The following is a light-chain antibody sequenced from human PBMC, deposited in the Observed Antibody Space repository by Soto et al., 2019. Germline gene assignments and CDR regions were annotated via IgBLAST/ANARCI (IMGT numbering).Light chain of an antibody. CDR3: QQYNRLPIT. CDR2: AAA. J-gene: IGKJ5*01. V-gene: IGKV1-27*01. CDR1: QTIGNF. Sequence: DIQMTQSPSSLSASIGDRVTITCRASQTIGNFLAWYQQRPGKVPRLLIYAAAALQSGVPSRFSGSGSGTDFTLSIASLQAEDVGTYYCQQYNRLPITFGQGTRL.